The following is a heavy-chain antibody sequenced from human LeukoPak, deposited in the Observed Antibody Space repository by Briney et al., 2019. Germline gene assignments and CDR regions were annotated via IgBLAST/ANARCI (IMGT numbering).Heavy chain of an antibody. CDR1: GYTFTTYW. D-gene: IGHD3-22*01. Sequence: GESLKISCQAFGYTFTTYWIGWVRQLPGKGLEWIGLIYPGDFNTKYSPSFQGQVTISADKSIHTAYLQWSSLKASDTAMYYCVRRSYYYDFQYTFDFWGQGTLVTVSS. CDR3: VRRSYYYDFQYTFDF. J-gene: IGHJ3*01. V-gene: IGHV5-51*01. CDR2: IYPGDFNT.